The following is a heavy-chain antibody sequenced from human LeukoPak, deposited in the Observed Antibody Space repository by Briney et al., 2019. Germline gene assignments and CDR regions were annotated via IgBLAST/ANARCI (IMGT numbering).Heavy chain of an antibody. D-gene: IGHD1-26*01. CDR1: GFTFSDYY. CDR3: ARVEVPGASGEWYFDL. V-gene: IGHV3-11*01. J-gene: IGHJ2*01. CDR2: ISSSGSTI. Sequence: GGSLRLSCAASGFTFSDYYMSWIRQAPGRGLEWVSYISSSGSTIYYADSVKGRFTISRDNAKNSLYLQMNSLRAEDTAVYYCARVEVPGASGEWYFDLWGRGTLVTVSS.